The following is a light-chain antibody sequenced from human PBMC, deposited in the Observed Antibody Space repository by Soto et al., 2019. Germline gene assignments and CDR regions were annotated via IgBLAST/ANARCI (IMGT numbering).Light chain of an antibody. CDR3: MQTLQTPPT. CDR1: QSLLHNNGYNY. J-gene: IGKJ4*01. CDR2: MGS. Sequence: DIVMTQSPLSLPVTPGESASISCRSSQSLLHNNGYNYLDWYLQKPGQSPQLLFFMGSHRASGVPDTFSASGSGTDFTLKISRVEAEDVGVYYCMQTLQTPPTFGGGTKVDIK. V-gene: IGKV2-28*01.